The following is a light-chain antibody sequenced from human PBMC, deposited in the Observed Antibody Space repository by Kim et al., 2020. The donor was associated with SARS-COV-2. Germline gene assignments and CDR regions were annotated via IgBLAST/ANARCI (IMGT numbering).Light chain of an antibody. CDR3: LQHNSYPRGWT. CDR1: QGIRNG. J-gene: IGKJ1*01. V-gene: IGKV1-17*01. Sequence: DIQMTQSPSSLSASVGDRVTITCRASQGIRNGLGWYQQKPGKAPKRLIYAASSLQSGVPSRFSGSGSGTEFTLTISSLQPEDFATYYCLQHNSYPRGWTFGQGTKLEI. CDR2: AAS.